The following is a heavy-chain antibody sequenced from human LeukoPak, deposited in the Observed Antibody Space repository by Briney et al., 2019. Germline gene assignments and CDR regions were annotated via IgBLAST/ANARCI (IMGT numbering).Heavy chain of an antibody. CDR1: GFTFSSYS. CDR3: ARDSRFLEWLSYPFDY. CDR2: ISSSSSYI. D-gene: IGHD3-3*01. J-gene: IGHJ4*02. V-gene: IGHV3-21*01. Sequence: GRSLRLSCAASGFTFSSYSMNWVRQAPGKGLEWVSSISSSSSYIYYADSVKGRFTISRDNAKNSLYLQMNSLRAEDTAVYYCARDSRFLEWLSYPFDYWGQGTLVTVSS.